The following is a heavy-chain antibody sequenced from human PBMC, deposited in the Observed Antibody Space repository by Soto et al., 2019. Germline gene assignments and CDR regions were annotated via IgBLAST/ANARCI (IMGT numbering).Heavy chain of an antibody. J-gene: IGHJ3*02. V-gene: IGHV4-39*01. Sequence: QLQLQESGPGLVKPSETLSLTCTVSGGSISSSSYYWGWIRQPPGKGLEWIGSIYYSGSTYYNPSLKSRVTISVDTSKNQFSLKLSSVTAADTAVYYCARQRTYYDFWSGYDAFDIWGQGTMVTVSS. CDR3: ARQRTYYDFWSGYDAFDI. CDR2: IYYSGST. D-gene: IGHD3-3*01. CDR1: GGSISSSSYY.